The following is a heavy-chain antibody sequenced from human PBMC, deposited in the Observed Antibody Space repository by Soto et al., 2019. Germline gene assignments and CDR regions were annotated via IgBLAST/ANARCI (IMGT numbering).Heavy chain of an antibody. Sequence: EVQLLESGGGLVQPGGSLRLSCAASGFTFSSHGMSWVRQAPGKGLEWVSGISGSGKNTYYADSVKGRFSISRDNSKNTLYLQMNSLRAEDTALYYCASWLLREHAYDIWGVGTTVTVSS. D-gene: IGHD1-26*01. CDR2: ISGSGKNT. V-gene: IGHV3-23*01. J-gene: IGHJ3*02. CDR1: GFTFSSHG. CDR3: ASWLLREHAYDI.